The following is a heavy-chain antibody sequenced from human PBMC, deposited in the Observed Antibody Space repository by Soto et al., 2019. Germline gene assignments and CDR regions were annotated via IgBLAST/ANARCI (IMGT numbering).Heavy chain of an antibody. V-gene: IGHV1-3*04. J-gene: IGHJ4*02. CDR2: INTGNGNT. CDR3: ARDRIQLWHHFDY. D-gene: IGHD5-18*01. Sequence: ASVKVSCKASGYTFTSYAMRWVRQAPGQRLEWMGWINTGNGNTIYSQKFQGRVTITRDTSASTAYMELSSLRSEDTAVYYCARDRIQLWHHFDYWGQGTLVTVSS. CDR1: GYTFTSYA.